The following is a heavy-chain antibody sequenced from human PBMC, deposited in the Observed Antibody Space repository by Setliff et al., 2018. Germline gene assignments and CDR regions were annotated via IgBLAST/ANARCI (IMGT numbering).Heavy chain of an antibody. CDR1: GYTFSHSG. CDR3: SRLVRYCSKTTCQTASGAEL. V-gene: IGHV1-18*01. CDR2: TSAYTGNT. J-gene: IGHJ4*02. D-gene: IGHD2-8*01. Sequence: GASVKVSCKASGYTFSHSGITWVRQAPGQGLEWMGWTSAYTGNTNYAPKLQGRVTMTTDASTSTAYMELRGLTSDDTAVYYCSRLVRYCSKTTCQTASGAELWGQGTLVTVSS.